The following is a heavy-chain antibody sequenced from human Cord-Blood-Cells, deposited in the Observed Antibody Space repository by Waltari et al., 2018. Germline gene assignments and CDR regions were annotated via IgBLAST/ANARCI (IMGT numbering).Heavy chain of an antibody. CDR3: ARGISSSSFDY. J-gene: IGHJ4*02. V-gene: IGHV3-7*01. CDR1: GFTFSSYW. D-gene: IGHD6-13*01. CDR2: IRQDGSEK. Sequence: EVQLVESGGGLVQPGGSLRLSCAASGFTFSSYWMSWVRQAPGKGLEWVANIRQDGSEKYYVDSVKGRFTISRDNAKNSLYLQMNSLRAEDTAVYYCARGISSSSFDYWGQGTLVTVSS.